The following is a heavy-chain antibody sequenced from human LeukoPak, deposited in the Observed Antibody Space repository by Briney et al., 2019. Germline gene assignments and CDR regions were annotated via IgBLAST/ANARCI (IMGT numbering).Heavy chain of an antibody. CDR3: ARVLGPVHYMDV. Sequence: PSETLSLTCTVSGGSISSSSYYWGWIRQPPGKGLEWIGSIYYSGSTYYNPSLKSRVTISVDTSKNQFSLKLSSVTAADTAVYYCARVLGPVHYMDVWGKGTTVTVSS. CDR2: IYYSGST. V-gene: IGHV4-39*07. D-gene: IGHD2-8*02. J-gene: IGHJ6*03. CDR1: GGSISSSSYY.